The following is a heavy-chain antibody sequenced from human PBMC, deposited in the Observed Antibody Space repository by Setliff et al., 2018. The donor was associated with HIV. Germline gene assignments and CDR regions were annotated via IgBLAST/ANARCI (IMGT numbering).Heavy chain of an antibody. J-gene: IGHJ6*02. D-gene: IGHD6-13*01. CDR1: GYTFTGYY. Sequence: GASVKVSCKASGYTFTGYYLHWVRQAPGQGLEWMGWIIPNSGGTNYAQKFQGWVTMTRDTSISTTYMELSRLRSDDTAVYYCARGGIAAAGTLNYYYYGLDVWGQGTTVTVS. CDR2: IIPNSGGT. V-gene: IGHV1-2*04. CDR3: ARGGIAAAGTLNYYYYGLDV.